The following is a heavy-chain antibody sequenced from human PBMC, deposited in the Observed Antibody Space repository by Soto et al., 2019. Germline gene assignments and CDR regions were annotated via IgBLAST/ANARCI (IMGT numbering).Heavy chain of an antibody. V-gene: IGHV3-7*01. CDR1: GFTFSTYW. Sequence: GGSLRLSCAASGFTFSTYWMSWVRRTPGKGLEWVANIKQDGTERYYVDSVRGRLTVSRDNAKSSLYLQMNSLRVEDTAVYYCTTSPHRDSERVFVWGQGTTVTVSS. CDR2: IKQDGTER. D-gene: IGHD1-26*01. J-gene: IGHJ6*02. CDR3: TTSPHRDSERVFV.